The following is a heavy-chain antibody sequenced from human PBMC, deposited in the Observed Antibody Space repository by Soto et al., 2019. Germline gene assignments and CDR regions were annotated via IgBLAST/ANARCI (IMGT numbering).Heavy chain of an antibody. CDR2: IIPILGIA. V-gene: IGHV1-69*04. D-gene: IGHD3-10*01. CDR3: ARDRFGEFFDY. CDR1: GGTFSSYT. Sequence: GASVKVSCKASGGTFSSYTISCARQAPGQGLEWMGRIIPILGIANYAQKFQGRVTITADKSTSTAYMELSSLRSEDTAVYYCARDRFGEFFDYWGQGTLVTVSS. J-gene: IGHJ4*02.